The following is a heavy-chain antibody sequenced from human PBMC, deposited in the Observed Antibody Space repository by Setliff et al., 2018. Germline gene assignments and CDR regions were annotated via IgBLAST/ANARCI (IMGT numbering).Heavy chain of an antibody. CDR3: ARASVVHAIAVGY. V-gene: IGHV4-39*01. J-gene: IGHJ4*02. CDR2: IYHGGKT. Sequence: SETLSLTCTVSGGSISSGVYYWGWIRQPPGKGLEWIGRIYHGGKTYYNTSLESRLTISVDTSKNQFSLNLTSVTAADTAVYYCARASVVHAIAVGYWGQGTLVTVSS. D-gene: IGHD2-15*01. CDR1: GGSISSGVYY.